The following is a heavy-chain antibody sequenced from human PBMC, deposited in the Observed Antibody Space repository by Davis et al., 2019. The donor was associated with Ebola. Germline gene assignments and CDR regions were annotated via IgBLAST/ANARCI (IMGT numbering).Heavy chain of an antibody. CDR2: IKQDGSEK. Sequence: PGGSLRLSCAASGLTVSRYGMHWVRQAPGKGLEWVANIKQDGSEKYYVDSVKGRFTISRDNAKNSLYLQMNSLRAEDTAVYYCAREGWDYYGSGSYPNWGQGTLVTVSS. CDR3: AREGWDYYGSGSYPN. D-gene: IGHD3-10*01. J-gene: IGHJ4*02. CDR1: GLTVSRYG. V-gene: IGHV3-7*01.